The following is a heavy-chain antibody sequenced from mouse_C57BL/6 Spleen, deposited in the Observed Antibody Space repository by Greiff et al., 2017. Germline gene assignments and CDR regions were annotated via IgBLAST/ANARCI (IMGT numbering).Heavy chain of an antibody. CDR3: ARDGYHYFDY. J-gene: IGHJ2*01. CDR1: GYAFSSSW. D-gene: IGHD2-3*01. V-gene: IGHV1-82*01. CDR2: IYPGDGDT. Sequence: QVQLQQSGPELVKPRASVKISCKASGYAFSSSWMNWVKQRPGKGLEWIGRIYPGDGDTNYNGKFKGKATLTADKSSSTAYMQLSSLTSEDSAVYFCARDGYHYFDYWGQGTTLTVSS.